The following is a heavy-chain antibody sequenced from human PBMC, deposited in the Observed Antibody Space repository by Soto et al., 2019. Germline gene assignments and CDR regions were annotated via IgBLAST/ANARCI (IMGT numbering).Heavy chain of an antibody. CDR3: ARSVVVDVYYYYYGMDV. Sequence: PGGSLRLSCAASGFTFSSYGMDWVRQAPGKGLEWVAVIWYDGSNKYYADSVKGRFTISRDNSKNTLYLQMNSLRAEDTAVYYCARSVVVDVYYYYYGMDVWGQGTTVTVSS. J-gene: IGHJ6*02. V-gene: IGHV3-33*01. CDR1: GFTFSSYG. D-gene: IGHD3-22*01. CDR2: IWYDGSNK.